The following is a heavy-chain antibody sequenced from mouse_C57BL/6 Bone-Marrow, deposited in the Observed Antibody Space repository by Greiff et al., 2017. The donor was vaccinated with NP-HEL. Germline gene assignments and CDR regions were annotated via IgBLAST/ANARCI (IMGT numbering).Heavy chain of an antibody. CDR1: GFSFNTYA. D-gene: IGHD4-1*01. Sequence: EVQGVESGGGLVQPKGSLKLSCAASGFSFNTYAMNWVRQAPGKGLEWVARIRSKSNNYATYYADSVKDRFTISRDDSESMLYLQMNNLKTEDTAMYYCVRHSNWDPFAYWGQGTLVTVSA. V-gene: IGHV10-1*01. CDR3: VRHSNWDPFAY. CDR2: IRSKSNNYAT. J-gene: IGHJ3*01.